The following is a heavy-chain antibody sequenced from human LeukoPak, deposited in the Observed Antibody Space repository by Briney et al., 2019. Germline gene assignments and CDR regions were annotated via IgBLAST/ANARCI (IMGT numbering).Heavy chain of an antibody. Sequence: PGRSLRLSCAASGFTFSSYGMHWVRQAPGKGLEWVAVISYDGSNKYYADSVKGRFTISRDNSKNTLYLQMNSLRAEDTAVYYCARVYAPADYGDYGWFDPWGQGTLVTVSS. J-gene: IGHJ5*02. CDR3: ARVYAPADYGDYGWFDP. V-gene: IGHV3-30*03. D-gene: IGHD4-17*01. CDR2: ISYDGSNK. CDR1: GFTFSSYG.